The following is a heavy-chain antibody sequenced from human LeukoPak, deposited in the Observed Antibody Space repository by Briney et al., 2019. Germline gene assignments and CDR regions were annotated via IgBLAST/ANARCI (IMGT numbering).Heavy chain of an antibody. CDR3: ARGVASAWYLRYYLEY. CDR2: IKQDGTET. J-gene: IGHJ4*02. Sequence: GGSLRLSCAASGFIFSSYWMSWVRQVPGKGLEWVANIKQDGTETSYVDSVEGRFTISRDNAKNSLFLQMNSLRADDTALYYCARGVASAWYLRYYLEYRGQGIMVTVSS. D-gene: IGHD6-13*01. V-gene: IGHV3-7*03. CDR1: GFIFSSYW.